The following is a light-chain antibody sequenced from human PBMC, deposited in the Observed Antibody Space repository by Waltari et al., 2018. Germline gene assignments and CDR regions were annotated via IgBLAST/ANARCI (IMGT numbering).Light chain of an antibody. CDR2: GPS. CDR1: QSVRNN. Sequence: EIVMTQPPAPLSVSPGERATLSCRASQSVRNNLVWYQQKPGQAPRLLIYGPSTRVTGIPARFSGSGSGTEFTLTISSLQSEDFAVYYCQQYNNWPPWTFGQGTKVEIK. CDR3: QQYNNWPPWT. J-gene: IGKJ1*01. V-gene: IGKV3-15*01.